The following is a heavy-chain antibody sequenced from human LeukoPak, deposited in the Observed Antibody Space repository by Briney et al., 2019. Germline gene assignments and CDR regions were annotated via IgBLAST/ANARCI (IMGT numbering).Heavy chain of an antibody. Sequence: GRSLRLSCAASGFTFSSYGMHWVRQAPGKGLEWVAVILNDGSQEKYADSVKGRFTISRDNSKNTLFLQMNSLRAEDTAVYYCARDDTLGDNALDIWRQGTMVTVS. J-gene: IGHJ3*02. D-gene: IGHD3-16*01. CDR3: ARDDTLGDNALDI. CDR1: GFTFSSYG. CDR2: ILNDGSQE. V-gene: IGHV3-33*01.